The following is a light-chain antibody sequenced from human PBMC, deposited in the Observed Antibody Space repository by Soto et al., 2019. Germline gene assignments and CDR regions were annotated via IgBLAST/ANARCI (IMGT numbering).Light chain of an antibody. CDR1: QTINNY. V-gene: IGKV1-39*01. CDR2: SAS. CDR3: QKSDSTPWT. Sequence: DIQMTQSPCSLSASVGDSVTITWRTSQTINNYLNWYQQKPGKAPKLLVYSASNLQSGVPSRFSGSGSGTNFTLTISDLQPEDFTTYYCQKSDSTPWTFGQGTKVDIK. J-gene: IGKJ1*01.